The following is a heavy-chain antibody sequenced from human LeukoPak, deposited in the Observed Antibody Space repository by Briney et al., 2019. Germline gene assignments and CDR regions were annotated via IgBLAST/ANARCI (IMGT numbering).Heavy chain of an antibody. Sequence: GGSLRLSCAASGFTFDDYGMGWVRQAPGKGLEWVSAVSGGSSNTYYADSVKGRFTISRDKSKNTLYLQMNSLRAEDTAVYYCARDPMTTVTTGIYYFDYWGQGTLVTVSS. J-gene: IGHJ4*02. CDR1: GFTFDDYG. V-gene: IGHV3-23*01. D-gene: IGHD4-17*01. CDR3: ARDPMTTVTTGIYYFDY. CDR2: VSGGSSNT.